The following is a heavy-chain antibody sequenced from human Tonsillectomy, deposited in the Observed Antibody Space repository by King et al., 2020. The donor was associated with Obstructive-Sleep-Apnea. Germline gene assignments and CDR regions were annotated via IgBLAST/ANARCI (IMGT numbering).Heavy chain of an antibody. D-gene: IGHD4-17*01. Sequence: VQLVESGAEMKKPGASVKVSCKASGYTFTGYYIHWVRQAPGHGLEWMGWINPNSGGTNYAQRVQGRVTMTRDTSTSTAYMELSSLRSDDTAVYYCATVAVATATFYFDYWGQGTLVTVSS. V-gene: IGHV1-2*02. CDR1: GYTFTGYY. CDR2: INPNSGGT. CDR3: ATVAVATATFYFDY. J-gene: IGHJ4*02.